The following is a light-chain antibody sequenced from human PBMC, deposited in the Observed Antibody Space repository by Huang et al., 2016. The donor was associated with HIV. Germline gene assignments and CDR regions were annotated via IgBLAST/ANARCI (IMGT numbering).Light chain of an antibody. V-gene: IGKV2-40*01. CDR2: TRS. Sequence: IVMTQTPLSLPVTPGEAASISCRSSQSLLGADGNTYVDWYLQNPGQSPQILIDTRSSRASGVPDRFSGSGSGSEFTLTIIRVEAEDVGIYYCMQRLETPWTFGQGTKVEIK. CDR3: MQRLETPWT. CDR1: QSLLGADGNTY. J-gene: IGKJ1*01.